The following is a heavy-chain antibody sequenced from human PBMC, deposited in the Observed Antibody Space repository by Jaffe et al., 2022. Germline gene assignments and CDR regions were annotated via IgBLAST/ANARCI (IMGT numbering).Heavy chain of an antibody. CDR1: GFTVSSNY. Sequence: EVQLVESGGGLVQPGGSLRLSCAASGFTVSSNYMSWVRQAPGKGLEWVSVIYSGGSTYYADSVKGRFTISRDNSKNTLYLQMNSLRAEDTAVYYCARDRGSGEVRRELVGFDYWGQGTLVTVSS. J-gene: IGHJ4*02. D-gene: IGHD6-19*01. CDR2: IYSGGST. V-gene: IGHV3-66*02. CDR3: ARDRGSGEVRRELVGFDY.